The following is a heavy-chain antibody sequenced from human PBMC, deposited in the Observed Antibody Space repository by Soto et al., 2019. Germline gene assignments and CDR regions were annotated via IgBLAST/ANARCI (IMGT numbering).Heavy chain of an antibody. J-gene: IGHJ4*02. CDR3: ASLGVAATPGADY. D-gene: IGHD2-15*01. CDR2: IWYDGSNK. CDR1: GLTFSSYG. V-gene: IGHV3-33*01. Sequence: QVQLVESGGGVVQPGRSLRLSCAASGLTFSSYGMHWVRQAPSKGQEWVAVIWYDGSNKYYADSVNGRFTISRDNSKNTLYLQMNSLRAEDTAVYYCASLGVAATPGADYWGQGTLVTVSS.